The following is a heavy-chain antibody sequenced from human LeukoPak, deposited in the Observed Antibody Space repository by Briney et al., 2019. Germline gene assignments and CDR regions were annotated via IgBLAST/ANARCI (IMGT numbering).Heavy chain of an antibody. CDR3: ARGTDRDVLPAANSFDY. D-gene: IGHD2-2*01. V-gene: IGHV4-34*01. CDR1: GGSFSGYY. CDR2: INHSGST. Sequence: SETLSLTCAVYGGSFSGYYWSWIRQPPGKGLEWIGEINHSGSTNYNPSLKSRVTISVDTSKNQFSLKLSSVTAADTAVYYCARGTDRDVLPAANSFDYWGQGTLVTVSS. J-gene: IGHJ4*02.